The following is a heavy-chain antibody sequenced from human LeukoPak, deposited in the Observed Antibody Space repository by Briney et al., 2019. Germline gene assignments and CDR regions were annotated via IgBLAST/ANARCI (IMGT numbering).Heavy chain of an antibody. V-gene: IGHV1-2*02. CDR1: GYTFTGYY. CDR3: ARGRYGLLSGYDY. CDR2: INPSSGGT. J-gene: IGHJ4*02. Sequence: ASVKVSCKASGYTFTGYYMHWVRQAPGQGLEWMGWINPSSGGTYYAQKFQGRVTMTRDTSITTAYVELSSLTSDDAAVYYCARGRYGLLSGYDYWGQGAMVTVSS. D-gene: IGHD3-22*01.